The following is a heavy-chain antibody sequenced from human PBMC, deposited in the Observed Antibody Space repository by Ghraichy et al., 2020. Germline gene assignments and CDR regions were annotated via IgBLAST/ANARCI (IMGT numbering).Heavy chain of an antibody. CDR1: GFTFSSYA. J-gene: IGHJ6*02. Sequence: GGSLRLSCAASGFTFSSYAMHWVRQAPGKGLEWVAVISYDGSNKYYADSVKGRFTISRDNSKNTLYLQMNSLRAEDTAVYYCARDRGRIAVADYYYYYGMDVWGQGTTVTVSS. CDR3: ARDRGRIAVADYYYYYGMDV. V-gene: IGHV3-30*04. D-gene: IGHD6-19*01. CDR2: ISYDGSNK.